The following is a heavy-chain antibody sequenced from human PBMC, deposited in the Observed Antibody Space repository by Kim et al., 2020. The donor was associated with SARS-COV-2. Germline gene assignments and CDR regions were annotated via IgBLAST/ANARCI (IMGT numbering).Heavy chain of an antibody. CDR3: AKARDYGDYHYYFDS. D-gene: IGHD4-17*01. J-gene: IGHJ4*02. Sequence: GGSLRLSCVASGFTFNNYAMSWVRLAPGKGLELVSAINNGGGSPYYVDSVKGRFTISRDNSRHTLFLQMNTLRADDTAVYYCAKARDYGDYHYYFDSWGQGTLVTVSS. V-gene: IGHV3-23*01. CDR2: INNGGGSP. CDR1: GFTFNNYA.